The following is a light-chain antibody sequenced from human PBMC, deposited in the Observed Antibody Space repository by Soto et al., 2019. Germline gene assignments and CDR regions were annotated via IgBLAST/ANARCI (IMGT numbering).Light chain of an antibody. CDR3: QSYDSSLSASV. V-gene: IGLV1-40*01. Sequence: QSVLTQPPSVSGAPGQRVTISCTGSSSKIGAGFDVHWYQQLPGTAPKLLIYGNINRPSGVPDRFSGSKSGTSASLAITGLQTEDEADYYCQSYDSSLSASVFGGGTKLTVL. J-gene: IGLJ2*01. CDR1: SSKIGAGFD. CDR2: GNI.